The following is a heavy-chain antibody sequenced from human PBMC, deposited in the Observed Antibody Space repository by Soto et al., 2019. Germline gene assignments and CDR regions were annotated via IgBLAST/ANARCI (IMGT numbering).Heavy chain of an antibody. CDR2: IKQDGSEK. Sequence: EVPLVESGGGSVQPGGSLRLSCAASGFTFRSYYMSWVRQPPGKRLEWVANIKQDGSEKYYVDSVKGRFTISRDNAKNSLYLQMNSLRDEDTAVYYCARDGYSAGFDIWGQGTMVTVSS. CDR3: ARDGYSAGFDI. V-gene: IGHV3-7*01. D-gene: IGHD5-18*01. CDR1: GFTFRSYY. J-gene: IGHJ3*02.